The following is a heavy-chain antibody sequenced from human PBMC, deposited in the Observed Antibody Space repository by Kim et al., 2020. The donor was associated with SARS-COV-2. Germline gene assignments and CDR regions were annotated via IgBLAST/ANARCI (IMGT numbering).Heavy chain of an antibody. CDR2: INHSGST. CDR1: GGSFSGYY. CDR3: ACGPTPFQLRYFDWFPRVFDY. Sequence: SETLSLTCAVYGGSFSGYYWSWIRQPPGKGLEWIGEINHSGSTNYNPSLKSRVTISVDTSKNQFSLKLSSVTAADTAVYYCACGPTPFQLRYFDWFPRVFDYWGQGTLVTVSS. V-gene: IGHV4-34*01. J-gene: IGHJ4*02. D-gene: IGHD3-9*01.